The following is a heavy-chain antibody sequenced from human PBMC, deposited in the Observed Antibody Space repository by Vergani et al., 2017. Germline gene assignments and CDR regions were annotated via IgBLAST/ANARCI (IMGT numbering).Heavy chain of an antibody. CDR2: FDPEDGET. CDR3: ATDANRGPRDYYYYYMDV. V-gene: IGHV1-24*01. J-gene: IGHJ6*03. CDR1: GYTLTELS. D-gene: IGHD1-14*01. Sequence: QVQLVQSGAEVKKPGASVKVSCKVSGYTLTELSMHWVRQAPGKGLEWMGGFDPEDGETIYAQKCQGRVTMTEDTSTDTAYMELSSLRSEDTAVYYCATDANRGPRDYYYYYMDVWGKGTTVTVSS.